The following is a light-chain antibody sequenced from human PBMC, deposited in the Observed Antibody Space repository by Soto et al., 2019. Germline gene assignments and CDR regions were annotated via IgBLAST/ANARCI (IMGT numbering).Light chain of an antibody. CDR2: EVS. CDR1: SSDVGGYNY. V-gene: IGLV2-8*01. J-gene: IGLJ2*01. CDR3: SSNADSNNLV. Sequence: QLVLTQPPSASGSPGQSVTISCTGTSSDVGGYNYVSWYQQHPGKAPKLMIYEVSERPSGVSDRFSGSKSGNTASLTVSGLQAEDEADYYFSSNADSNNLVFGGGTKLTVL.